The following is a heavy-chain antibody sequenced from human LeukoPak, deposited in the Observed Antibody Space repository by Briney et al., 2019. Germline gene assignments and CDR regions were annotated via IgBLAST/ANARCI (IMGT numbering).Heavy chain of an antibody. CDR3: ASEEVTLLYAVY. Sequence: KPGGSLRLSCAASGFTFSDYYMSWIRQAPGKGLEWVSYISSSSSYTNYADSVKGRFTISRDNAKNSLYLQMNSLRAEDTAVYYCASEEVTLLYAVYWGQGTLVTVSS. J-gene: IGHJ4*02. CDR1: GFTFSDYY. V-gene: IGHV3-11*06. D-gene: IGHD2-15*01. CDR2: ISSSSSYT.